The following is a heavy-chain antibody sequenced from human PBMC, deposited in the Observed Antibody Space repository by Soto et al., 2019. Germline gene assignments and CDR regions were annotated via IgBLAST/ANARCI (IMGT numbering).Heavy chain of an antibody. J-gene: IGHJ4*02. Sequence: PGGSLRLSCATSVFTFSIYAMHWVRQAPGKGLEWVAVMSYDGSNKYYADSVKGRFTISRDNSKNTLYLQMNSLRAEDTAVYYCAKAPSIVLIGPHDYWGQGTMVTVSS. D-gene: IGHD3-22*01. V-gene: IGHV3-30*18. CDR3: AKAPSIVLIGPHDY. CDR1: VFTFSIYA. CDR2: MSYDGSNK.